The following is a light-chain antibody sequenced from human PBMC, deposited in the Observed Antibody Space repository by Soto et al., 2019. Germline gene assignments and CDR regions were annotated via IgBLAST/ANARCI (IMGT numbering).Light chain of an antibody. CDR2: LGS. Sequence: DIVMTQSPLSLPVTPGEPASISCRSSQSLLHSNGYNYLDWYLQKPGQSPQLLIYLGSNRASGVPDRFSGSGSGTDFTLKISRVEAEDVGVYYCMQALPTFGPGTKVDIK. CDR3: MQALPT. J-gene: IGKJ3*01. V-gene: IGKV2-28*01. CDR1: QSLLHSNGYNY.